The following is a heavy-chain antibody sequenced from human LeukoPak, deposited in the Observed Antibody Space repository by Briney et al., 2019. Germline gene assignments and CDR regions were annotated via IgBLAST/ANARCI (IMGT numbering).Heavy chain of an antibody. V-gene: IGHV1-24*01. Sequence: ASVKVSCKISGYTLSVLSIHWVRQAPGEGLEWVGGIDPQSGNTVYAQSLRGRATITEDTFEDTAYMELSSLTSEDTAVYFCATHLARGYYYFDFWGQGTLLTVSS. D-gene: IGHD5-18*01. J-gene: IGHJ4*02. CDR3: ATHLARGYYYFDF. CDR1: GYTLSVLS. CDR2: IDPQSGNT.